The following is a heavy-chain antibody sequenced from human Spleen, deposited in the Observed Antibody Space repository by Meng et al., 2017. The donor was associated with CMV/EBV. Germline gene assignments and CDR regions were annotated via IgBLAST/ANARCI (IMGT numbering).Heavy chain of an antibody. V-gene: IGHV1-2*02. CDR2: INPNSGGT. CDR1: GYTFTGYY. D-gene: IGHD3-3*01. Sequence: ASVKVSCKASGYTFTGYYMHWVRQAPGQGLEWMGWINPNSGGTNYAQKFQGRVTMTRDTSTSTVYMELSSLRSEDTAVYYCAFVSPPLLRFLEWLPTDYYYYGMDVWGQGTTVTVSS. CDR3: AFVSPPLLRFLEWLPTDYYYYGMDV. J-gene: IGHJ6*02.